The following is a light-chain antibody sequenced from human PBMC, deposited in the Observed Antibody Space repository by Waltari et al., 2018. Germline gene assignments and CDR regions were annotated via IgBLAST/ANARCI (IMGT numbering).Light chain of an antibody. CDR1: QSVLYTDNNKNY. CDR3: QQYSNWPPT. Sequence: DIVMTQSPDSLAVSLGERATINCKSSQSVLYTDNNKNYLTWYQQKPGQSPQLLIYWASTRESGVPDRFIGSGSGTDFTLTISSLQAEDVAVYYCQQYSNWPPTFGQGTKVDIK. CDR2: WAS. J-gene: IGKJ1*01. V-gene: IGKV4-1*01.